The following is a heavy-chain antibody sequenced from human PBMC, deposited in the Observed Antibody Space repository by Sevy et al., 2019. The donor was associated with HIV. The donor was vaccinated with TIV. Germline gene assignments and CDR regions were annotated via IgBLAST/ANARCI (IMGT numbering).Heavy chain of an antibody. V-gene: IGHV3-43*01. D-gene: IGHD4-17*01. Sequence: GGSLRLSCAASGFTFDDYTMHWVRQPPGKGLEWVCLISWDGGSTYYADSVKGRFTISRDNSKNSLFLQMNSLRSVDTAFYYYAKLGGNYGDYDDYWGRGTLVTVSS. CDR3: AKLGGNYGDYDDY. J-gene: IGHJ4*02. CDR2: ISWDGGST. CDR1: GFTFDDYT.